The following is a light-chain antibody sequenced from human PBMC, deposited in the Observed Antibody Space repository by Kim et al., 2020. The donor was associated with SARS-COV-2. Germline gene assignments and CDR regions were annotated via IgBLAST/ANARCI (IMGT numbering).Light chain of an antibody. CDR2: GAS. Sequence: SPGERSTLSCRASQSVSSSALAWYQQKPGQAPRLLIYGASSRATGIPDRFSDSGSGTDFTLTISRLEPEDFAVYYCQQYGSSPWTFGQVTKVDIK. CDR1: QSVSSSA. CDR3: QQYGSSPWT. J-gene: IGKJ1*01. V-gene: IGKV3-20*01.